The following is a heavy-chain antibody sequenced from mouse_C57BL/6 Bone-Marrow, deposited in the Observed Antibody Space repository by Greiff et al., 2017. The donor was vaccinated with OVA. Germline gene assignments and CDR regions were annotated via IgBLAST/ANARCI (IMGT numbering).Heavy chain of an antibody. CDR2: IYPRSGNT. CDR3: ARLITTEGVCWYCDG. Sequence: QVQLQQSGAELARPGASVKLSCKASGYTFTSYGISWVKQRTGQGLEWIGEIYPRSGNTYYNEKFKGKATLTADKSSRTAYMELRSLTAEDTAVYFGARLITTEGVCWYCDGWGTGTTVTVSS. D-gene: IGHD1-1*01. CDR1: GYTFTSYG. J-gene: IGHJ1*03. V-gene: IGHV1-81*01.